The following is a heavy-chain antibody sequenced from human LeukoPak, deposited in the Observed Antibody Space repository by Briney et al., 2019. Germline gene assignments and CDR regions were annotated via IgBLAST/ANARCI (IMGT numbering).Heavy chain of an antibody. V-gene: IGHV3-21*01. Sequence: GGSLRLSCAASGFTFSSYSMNWVRQAPGKGLEWVSSISSSSSYIYYADSVKGRFTISRDNAKNSLYLQMNSLRAEDTAVYYCAPGGDIVATMGFDYWGQGTLVTVSS. J-gene: IGHJ4*02. D-gene: IGHD5-12*01. CDR3: APGGDIVATMGFDY. CDR1: GFTFSSYS. CDR2: ISSSSSYI.